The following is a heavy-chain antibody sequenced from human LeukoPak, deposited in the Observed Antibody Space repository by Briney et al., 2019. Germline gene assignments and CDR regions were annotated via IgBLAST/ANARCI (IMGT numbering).Heavy chain of an antibody. Sequence: PGGSLRLSCAASGLTFSSNAMSWVRQAPGKGLEWVSAVSASVASIYYADSVQGRFTISRDNSKNTLYLQMNSLRVEDTAIYYCAKDAAVVVPAARGWFDAWGQGTLVTVSS. CDR1: GLTFSSNA. CDR3: AKDAAVVVPAARGWFDA. V-gene: IGHV3-23*01. J-gene: IGHJ5*02. CDR2: VSASVASI. D-gene: IGHD2-2*01.